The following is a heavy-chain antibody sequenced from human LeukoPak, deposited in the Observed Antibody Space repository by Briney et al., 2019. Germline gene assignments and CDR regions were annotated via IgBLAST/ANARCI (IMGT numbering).Heavy chain of an antibody. D-gene: IGHD1-1*01. Sequence: PGGSLRLSCAASGFTFSDYYMSWIRQAPGKRLEWVSYISSSGSTIYYADSVKGRFTISRDNAKNSLYLQMNSLRAEDTAVYYCARDIGWNQVYYYYGMDVWGQGTTVTVSS. J-gene: IGHJ6*02. V-gene: IGHV3-11*01. CDR1: GFTFSDYY. CDR3: ARDIGWNQVYYYYGMDV. CDR2: ISSSGSTI.